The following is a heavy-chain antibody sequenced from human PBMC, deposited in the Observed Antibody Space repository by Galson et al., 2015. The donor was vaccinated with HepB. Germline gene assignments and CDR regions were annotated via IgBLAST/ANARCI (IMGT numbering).Heavy chain of an antibody. CDR3: AKDKQWLSYYYYGIDV. CDR2: ISYDGSNK. V-gene: IGHV3-30*18. CDR1: GFTFSSYG. J-gene: IGHJ6*02. Sequence: SLRLSCAASGFTFSSYGMHWVRQAPGKGLEWVAVISYDGSNKYYADSVKGRFTISRDNSKNPLYLQMNSLRAEDTAVYYCAKDKQWLSYYYYGIDVWGQGTTDTVSS. D-gene: IGHD6-19*01.